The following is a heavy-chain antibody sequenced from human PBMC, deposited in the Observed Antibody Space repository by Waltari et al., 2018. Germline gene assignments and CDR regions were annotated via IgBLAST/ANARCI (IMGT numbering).Heavy chain of an antibody. CDR3: ARALGGFDYVLPVFDV. Sequence: QVQLQESGPGLVKPSETLSLTCTVSGYFISSGYYWGWIRQPPGKALEWIGSIYQSGRTYDNPTLRSRLTISVVTSKNLISMTLSSVTASDTAVYYCARALGGFDYVLPVFDVWGQGTMVTVSS. CDR1: GYFISSGYY. J-gene: IGHJ3*01. V-gene: IGHV4-38-2*02. CDR2: IYQSGRT. D-gene: IGHD5-12*01.